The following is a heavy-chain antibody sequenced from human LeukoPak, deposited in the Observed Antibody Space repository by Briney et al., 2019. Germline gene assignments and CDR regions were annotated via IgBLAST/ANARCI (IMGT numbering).Heavy chain of an antibody. CDR2: IYYSGST. V-gene: IGHV4-59*01. D-gene: IGHD3-10*01. Sequence: SETLSLTCTVSGGSISSYYWSWIRHPPGKGLEGIGYIYYSGSTNYNPSLKSRVTISVDTSKNQFSLKLSSVTAADTAVYYCARGPSDYYGSGAFGPWGQGTLVTVSS. CDR3: ARGPSDYYGSGAFGP. J-gene: IGHJ5*02. CDR1: GGSISSYY.